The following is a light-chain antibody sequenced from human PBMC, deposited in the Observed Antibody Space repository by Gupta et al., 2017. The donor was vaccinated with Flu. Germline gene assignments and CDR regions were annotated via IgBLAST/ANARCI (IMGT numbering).Light chain of an antibody. Sequence: SSGSVSTTYYPSWYQQTPGQTPPTLIYSTTVRSFGVPDRFSGSILGNKAALTITGAQADDESDYYCVLYMGGGIVAFGGGTKLTVL. CDR1: SGSVSTTYY. V-gene: IGLV8-61*01. CDR2: STT. J-gene: IGLJ2*01. CDR3: VLYMGGGIVA.